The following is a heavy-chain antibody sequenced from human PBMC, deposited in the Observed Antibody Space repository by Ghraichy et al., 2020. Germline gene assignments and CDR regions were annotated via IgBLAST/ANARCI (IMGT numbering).Heavy chain of an antibody. V-gene: IGHV4-4*07. CDR2: IYTSGST. CDR3: AREVIVVVPADIRYYYYYYGMDV. CDR1: GGSISSYY. J-gene: IGHJ6*02. Sequence: SETLSLTCTVSGGSISSYYWSWIRQPAGKGLEWIGRIYTSGSTNYNPSLKSRVTMSVDTSKNQFSLKLSSVTAADTAVYYCAREVIVVVPADIRYYYYYYGMDVWGQGTTVTVSS. D-gene: IGHD2-2*01.